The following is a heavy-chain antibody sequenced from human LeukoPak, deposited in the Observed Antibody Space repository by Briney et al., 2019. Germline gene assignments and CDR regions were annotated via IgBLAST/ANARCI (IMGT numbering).Heavy chain of an antibody. D-gene: IGHD3-22*01. Sequence: PGGSLRLSCAASGFSFSSYAMSWVRQAPGKGLEWVSAISGRSGSTYYADSVKGRFTISRDNSKNTLYLQMNSLRAEDTAVYYCAKDVSPMGYYYDTSGLNAFDIWGQGTMVTVSS. J-gene: IGHJ3*02. CDR3: AKDVSPMGYYYDTSGLNAFDI. V-gene: IGHV3-23*01. CDR1: GFSFSSYA. CDR2: ISGRSGST.